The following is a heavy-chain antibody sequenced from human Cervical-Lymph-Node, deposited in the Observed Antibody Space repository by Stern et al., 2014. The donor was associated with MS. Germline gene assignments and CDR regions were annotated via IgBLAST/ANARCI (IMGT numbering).Heavy chain of an antibody. Sequence: QVQLVQSGAEVKKPGASVKGSCKASGYTFTSYAMHWVRQAPGQRLEWMGWINAGNGNTKYSQKFQGRVTITRDTSASTAYMELSSLRSEDTAVYYCARSGISTAWFDPWGQGTLVTVSS. D-gene: IGHD1-14*01. J-gene: IGHJ5*02. V-gene: IGHV1-3*01. CDR3: ARSGISTAWFDP. CDR2: INAGNGNT. CDR1: GYTFTSYA.